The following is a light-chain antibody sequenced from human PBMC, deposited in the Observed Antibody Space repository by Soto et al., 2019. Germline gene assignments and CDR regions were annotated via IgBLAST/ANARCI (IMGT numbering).Light chain of an antibody. CDR3: QQYSIYPLT. J-gene: IGKJ4*01. CDR2: QTS. CDR1: QRIGHW. Sequence: DIQMTQSPSTLSVSVGDRVTITCRASQRIGHWVAWYQQKPGKAPHLLIYQTSVLEGGVPSRFSGSGSGTEFTLTISSLQPDDFATYYCQQYSIYPLTFGGGTKVEIK. V-gene: IGKV1-5*03.